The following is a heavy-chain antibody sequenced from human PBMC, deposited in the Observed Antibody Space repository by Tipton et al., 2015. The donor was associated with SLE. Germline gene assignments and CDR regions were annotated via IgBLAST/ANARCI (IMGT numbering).Heavy chain of an antibody. CDR1: GSSISTTYY. Sequence: TLSLTCNVSGSSISTTYYWGWIRQTPGKGLEWIANIFHSGTAYYNPSLESRVTTSIDTSNNQFSLKVTSVIATDTAVYYCARARYYVNSGCYYFDFWGQGTLVTVSA. V-gene: IGHV4-38-2*02. CDR3: ARARYYVNSGCYYFDF. CDR2: IFHSGTA. J-gene: IGHJ4*02. D-gene: IGHD3-22*01.